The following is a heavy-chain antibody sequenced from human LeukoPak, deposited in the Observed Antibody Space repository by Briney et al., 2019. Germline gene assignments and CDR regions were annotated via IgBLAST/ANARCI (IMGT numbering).Heavy chain of an antibody. D-gene: IGHD5-24*01. CDR3: ARGARAGYNLEPFDY. Sequence: PSETLSLTCTVSGGSMSSYYWSWIRQPPGKGLEWIGYIYYSGSTKYNPSLKSRVTISVDTSKNQFSLRLSSVTAADTAVYYCARGARAGYNLEPFDYWGQGTLVTVSS. V-gene: IGHV4-59*08. CDR2: IYYSGST. J-gene: IGHJ4*02. CDR1: GGSMSSYY.